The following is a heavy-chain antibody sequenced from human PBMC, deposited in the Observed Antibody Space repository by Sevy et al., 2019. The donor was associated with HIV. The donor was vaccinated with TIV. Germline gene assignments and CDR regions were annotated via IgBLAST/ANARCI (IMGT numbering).Heavy chain of an antibody. V-gene: IGHV3-33*01. CDR3: AREGLAVAGIGYYLEY. J-gene: IGHJ4*02. CDR1: GFSFNGYG. CDR2: IWYDGSNR. D-gene: IGHD6-19*01. Sequence: GGSLRLSCTASGFSFNGYGMHWVRQAPGKGLEWVALIWYDGSNRSYLDSVKGRFTVSRDNSKNTLYLQMNSLRAEDTAVYYCAREGLAVAGIGYYLEYWGQGTLVTVSS.